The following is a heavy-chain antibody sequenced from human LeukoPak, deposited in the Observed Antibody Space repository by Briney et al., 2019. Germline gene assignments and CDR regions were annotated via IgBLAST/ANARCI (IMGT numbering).Heavy chain of an antibody. CDR1: GYIFTSYW. Sequence: GESLKISCKVSGYIFTSYWIGWVRQMPGKGLEWMGIIYPGDSDTRYNPSFQGQVTISADKSISTAYLQWRSLKASDTALYYCVRLASGRALIYFEFWGQGTLVTVSS. V-gene: IGHV5-51*01. D-gene: IGHD3-16*01. CDR3: VRLASGRALIYFEF. CDR2: IYPGDSDT. J-gene: IGHJ4*02.